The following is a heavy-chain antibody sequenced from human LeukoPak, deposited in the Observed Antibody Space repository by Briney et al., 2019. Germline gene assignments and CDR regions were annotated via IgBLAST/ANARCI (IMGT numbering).Heavy chain of an antibody. D-gene: IGHD4-11*01. CDR3: ARDDGTVTTADGFDY. J-gene: IGHJ4*02. CDR2: ISAYNGNT. Sequence: GASVKVSCKASGYTFTSYGISWVRQAPGQGLEWMGWISAYNGNTNYAQKLQGKVTMTTDTSTSTASMELRSLRSDDTAVYYCARDDGTVTTADGFDYWGQGTLVTVSS. V-gene: IGHV1-18*01. CDR1: GYTFTSYG.